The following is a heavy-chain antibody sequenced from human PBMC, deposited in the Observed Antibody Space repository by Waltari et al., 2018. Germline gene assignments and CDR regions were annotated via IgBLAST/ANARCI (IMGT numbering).Heavy chain of an antibody. Sequence: QVQLVQSGAEVKKPGSSVKVSCKASGGTFSSYAISWVRQAPGQGLEWMGGIIPIFGTANYAQKFQGRVTITADKSTSTAYMELSSLRSEDTAVYYCAREVRIGVIAIVDYFDYWGQGTLVTVSS. CDR1: GGTFSSYA. D-gene: IGHD2-21*01. V-gene: IGHV1-69*14. CDR2: IIPIFGTA. CDR3: AREVRIGVIAIVDYFDY. J-gene: IGHJ4*02.